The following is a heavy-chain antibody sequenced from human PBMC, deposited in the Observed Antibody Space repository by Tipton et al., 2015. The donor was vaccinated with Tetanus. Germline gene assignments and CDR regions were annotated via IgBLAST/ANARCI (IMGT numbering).Heavy chain of an antibody. CDR3: ARDRGDCICCGMDV. J-gene: IGHJ6*01. CDR1: GYTFTGYY. Sequence: QVQLVQSGAEVKKPGASVKVSCKASGYTFTGYYMYWVRQAPGQGLEWMGWIDLNRGGTVYAQKFQGRGTMTMDTSISTAYMELGSLRSDAPAVCFCARDRGDCICCGMDVWGPGTPVPV. D-gene: IGHD2-21*01. CDR2: IDLNRGGT. V-gene: IGHV1-2*02.